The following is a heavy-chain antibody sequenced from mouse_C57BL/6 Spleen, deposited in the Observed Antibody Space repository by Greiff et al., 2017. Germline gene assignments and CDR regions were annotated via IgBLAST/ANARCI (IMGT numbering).Heavy chain of an antibody. CDR2: IYPGGGYT. J-gene: IGHJ3*01. V-gene: IGHV1-63*01. CDR1: GYTFTNYW. Sequence: QVQLQQSGAELVRPGTSVKMSCKASGYTFTNYWIGWAKQRPGHGLEWIGDIYPGGGYTNYNEKFKGKATLTADNYSSTAYLQFSSLTSKYAAIYYCASEGSLAGTSWFAYWGQGTLVTVSA. D-gene: IGHD4-1*01. CDR3: ASEGSLAGTSWFAY.